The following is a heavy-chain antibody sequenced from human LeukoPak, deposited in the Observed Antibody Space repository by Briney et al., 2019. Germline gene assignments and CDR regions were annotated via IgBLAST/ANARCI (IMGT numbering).Heavy chain of an antibody. CDR3: ATATEFRAGTAMVMGNGFGAFDI. J-gene: IGHJ3*02. V-gene: IGHV1-46*01. CDR2: INPSGGST. CDR1: GYTFTSYY. D-gene: IGHD5-18*01. Sequence: ASVKVSCKASGYTFTSYYMHWVRQAPGQGLEWMGIINPSGGSTSYAQKFQGGVTMTRDMSTSTVYMELSSLRSEDTAVYYCATATEFRAGTAMVMGNGFGAFDIWGQGTMVTVSS.